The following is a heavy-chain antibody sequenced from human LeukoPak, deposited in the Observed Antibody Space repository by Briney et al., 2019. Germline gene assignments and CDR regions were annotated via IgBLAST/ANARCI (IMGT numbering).Heavy chain of an antibody. D-gene: IGHD3-16*02. CDR3: AREARYYNYVWGSYRSGAFDI. V-gene: IGHV4-61*02. Sequence: SETLSLTCTVSGGSISSGSYYWRWIRQPAGKGLEWIGRIYTSGSTNYNPSLKSRVTISVDTSKNQFSLKLSSVTAADTAVYCCAREARYYNYVWGSYRSGAFDIWGQGTMVTVSS. J-gene: IGHJ3*02. CDR2: IYTSGST. CDR1: GGSISSGSYY.